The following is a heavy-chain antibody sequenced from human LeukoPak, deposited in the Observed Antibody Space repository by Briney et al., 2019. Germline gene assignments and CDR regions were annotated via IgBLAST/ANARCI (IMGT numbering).Heavy chain of an antibody. J-gene: IGHJ4*02. CDR1: GYTFASYG. CDR3: ARYPLSYSNNWHYYFDY. V-gene: IGHV1-18*01. Sequence: ASVKVSFTASGYTFASYGVSWVRQAPGQGLEWMGWISGSNGNTDYAQKLQGRVTMTTDTSTSTAYMELRSLRSDDTAVYYCARYPLSYSNNWHYYFDYWGQGTLLTVSS. D-gene: IGHD1-1*01. CDR2: ISGSNGNT.